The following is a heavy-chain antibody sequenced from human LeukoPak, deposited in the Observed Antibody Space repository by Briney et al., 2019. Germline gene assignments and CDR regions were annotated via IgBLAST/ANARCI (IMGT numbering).Heavy chain of an antibody. CDR3: AKDHYWSIDY. J-gene: IGHJ4*02. CDR1: GFDFSSNW. D-gene: IGHD3-3*01. Sequence: GSLRLSCAASGFDFSSNWMHWVRHAPRQGLVWVSRIKGDGISTNYADSVKGRFTISRDIAKNTLYLQMNSLRAEDTGVYYCAKDHYWSIDYWGRGTLVTVSS. CDR2: IKGDGIST. V-gene: IGHV3-74*01.